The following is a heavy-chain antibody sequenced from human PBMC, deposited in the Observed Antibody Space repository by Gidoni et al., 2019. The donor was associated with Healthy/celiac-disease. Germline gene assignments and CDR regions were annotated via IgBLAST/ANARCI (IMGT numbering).Heavy chain of an antibody. D-gene: IGHD6-6*01. CDR2: INHSGST. Sequence: QVQLQQWGAGLLKPSETLSLTCAVYGGSFSGYYWSWIRQPPGKGLEWIGEINHSGSTNYNPSLKSRVTISVDTSKNQFSLKLSSVTAADTAVYYCARASFRIAARPDYYYGMDVWGQGTTVTVSS. J-gene: IGHJ6*02. CDR3: ARASFRIAARPDYYYGMDV. CDR1: GGSFSGYY. V-gene: IGHV4-34*01.